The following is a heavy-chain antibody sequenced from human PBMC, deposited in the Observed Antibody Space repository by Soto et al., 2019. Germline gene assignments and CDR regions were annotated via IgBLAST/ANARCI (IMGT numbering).Heavy chain of an antibody. J-gene: IGHJ5*02. D-gene: IGHD2-2*01. CDR1: GVTFNIYA. Sequence: GASVKVSCKASGVTFNIYAISWLRQAPGQGLEWMGGITPMSRRTNYAPKFQGRVTLTAGESTSTSYMELTRLTSDDTAMCYCAQDGGPAAQWNWFDPWGQGTLVTVSS. V-gene: IGHV1-69*13. CDR2: ITPMSRRT. CDR3: AQDGGPAAQWNWFDP.